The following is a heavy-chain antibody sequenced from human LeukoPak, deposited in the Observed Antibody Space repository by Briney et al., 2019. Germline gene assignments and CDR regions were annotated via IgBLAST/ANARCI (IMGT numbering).Heavy chain of an antibody. V-gene: IGHV1-69*02. CDR2: IIPILGIA. CDR3: ARTYYYDSSGYYYDEGADMDV. D-gene: IGHD3-22*01. Sequence: ASVKLSCKAAGATFSSSTISWVRRAPGQGLEWMARIIPILGIANYAQKFQRRVTITADKSTSTAYMELSSLRSEDTAVYYCARTYYYDSSGYYYDEGADMDVWGQGTTVTVSS. J-gene: IGHJ6*02. CDR1: GATFSSST.